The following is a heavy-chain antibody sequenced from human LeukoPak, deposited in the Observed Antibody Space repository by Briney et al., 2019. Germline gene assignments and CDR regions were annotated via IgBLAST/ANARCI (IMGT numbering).Heavy chain of an antibody. CDR1: GFSLSNYD. V-gene: IGHV3-30*02. D-gene: IGHD6-13*01. CDR3: AKDRAYSSSRLDV. CDR2: IRFDGDNE. J-gene: IGHJ1*01. Sequence: GGSLRLSCAASGFSLSNYDMHWVRQAPGKGLEWVAFIRFDGDNEYYADSVKGRFTISRDNSKNTLYLQMNSLRPEDTAVYYCAKDRAYSSSRLDVWGQGTLVTVSS.